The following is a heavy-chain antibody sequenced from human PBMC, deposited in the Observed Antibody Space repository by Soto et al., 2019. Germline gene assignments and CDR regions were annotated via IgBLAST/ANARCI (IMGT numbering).Heavy chain of an antibody. CDR1: GGSISSGSYS. CDR3: ARARGYCSGGSCYRMTAWFDP. D-gene: IGHD2-15*01. J-gene: IGHJ5*02. V-gene: IGHV4-31*03. CDR2: IYYSGST. Sequence: SETLSLTCTVTGGSISSGSYSWSWIRQHPGKALEWIGYIYYSGSTYYNPSLKSRLTMSVDTSKNQFSLKLSSVTAADTAIYYCARARGYCSGGSCYRMTAWFDPWGQGTLVTVSS.